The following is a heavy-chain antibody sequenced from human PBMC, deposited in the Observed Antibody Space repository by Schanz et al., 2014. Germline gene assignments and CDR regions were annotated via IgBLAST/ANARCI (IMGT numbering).Heavy chain of an antibody. V-gene: IGHV3-13*01. Sequence: EVRLVESGGGLVQPGGSLRLSCEASGFTLSNSDMHWVRQGTGKCLEWVSTIGYLGDTYYPDSVKGRFTVSRDSGQNSLYLQMNSLRAGDTAVYYCARGTDWNLHYWGQGALVTVSS. CDR1: GFTLSNSD. CDR3: ARGTDWNLHY. CDR2: IGYLGDT. D-gene: IGHD1-1*01. J-gene: IGHJ4*02.